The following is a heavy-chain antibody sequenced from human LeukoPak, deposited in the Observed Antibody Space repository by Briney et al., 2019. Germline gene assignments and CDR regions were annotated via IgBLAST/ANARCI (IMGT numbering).Heavy chain of an antibody. V-gene: IGHV3-48*03. CDR3: ARDADYGVYLDY. Sequence: GGSLRLSCAASGFPFSTFEMTWVPQAPGKGLEWVSYIDSSGRTVYYGDSVKGRFTISRDNAKDSLYLQTHSLRVEDTAIYYCARDADYGVYLDYWGQGTMVTVPA. J-gene: IGHJ4*02. CDR1: GFPFSTFE. D-gene: IGHD4-17*01. CDR2: IDSSGRTV.